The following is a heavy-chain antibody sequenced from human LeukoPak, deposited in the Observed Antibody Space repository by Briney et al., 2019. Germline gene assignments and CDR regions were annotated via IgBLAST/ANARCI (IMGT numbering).Heavy chain of an antibody. Sequence: ASVKVSCKASGGTFSSYAISWVRQAPGQGLEWMGRIIPILGIANYAQKFQGRVTITADKSTSTAYMELSSLRSEDTAVYYCARGSGYSRSPFDYWGQGTLVTVSP. CDR3: ARGSGYSRSPFDY. J-gene: IGHJ4*02. CDR1: GGTFSSYA. CDR2: IIPILGIA. V-gene: IGHV1-69*04. D-gene: IGHD3-22*01.